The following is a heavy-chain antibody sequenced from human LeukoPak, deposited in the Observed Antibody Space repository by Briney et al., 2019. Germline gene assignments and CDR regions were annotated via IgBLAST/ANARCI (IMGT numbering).Heavy chain of an antibody. CDR3: ARSRESSWSKKHDAFDI. V-gene: IGHV4-59*01. J-gene: IGHJ3*02. D-gene: IGHD6-13*01. CDR1: GGSISSDY. CDR2: IYYSGST. Sequence: PSETLSLTCTVSGGSISSDYWSWIRQPPGKGLEWIGYIYYSGSTNYNPSLKSRVTISVDTSKNQFSLKLSSVTAADTAVYYCARSRESSWSKKHDAFDIWGQGTMVTVSS.